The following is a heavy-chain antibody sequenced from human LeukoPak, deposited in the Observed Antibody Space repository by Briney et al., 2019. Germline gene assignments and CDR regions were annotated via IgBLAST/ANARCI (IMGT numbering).Heavy chain of an antibody. J-gene: IGHJ5*02. CDR1: GGSFSGYY. CDR2: INHSGST. V-gene: IGHV4-34*01. D-gene: IGHD4-17*01. CDR3: ARHEGYPETTVTTSPYWFDP. Sequence: PSETLSLTCAVYGGSFSGYYWSWIRQPPGKGLEWIGEINHSGSTNYNPSLKSRVTISVDTSKNQFSLKLSSVTAADTAVYYCARHEGYPETTVTTSPYWFDPWGQGTLVTVSS.